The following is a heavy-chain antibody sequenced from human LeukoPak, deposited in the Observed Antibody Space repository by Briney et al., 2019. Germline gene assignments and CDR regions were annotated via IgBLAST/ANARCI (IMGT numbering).Heavy chain of an antibody. CDR3: ASTSGVDSSGYYSAAY. J-gene: IGHJ4*02. D-gene: IGHD3-22*01. Sequence: SGKVSCKASGGTFSSYAISWVRQAPGQALEWMGRIIPILGIANYAQKFQGRGTITSDKSKSTAYIALSSVRSEDTAVYYCASTSGVDSSGYYSAAYWGQGTLVTVSS. CDR2: IIPILGIA. CDR1: GGTFSSYA. V-gene: IGHV1-69*04.